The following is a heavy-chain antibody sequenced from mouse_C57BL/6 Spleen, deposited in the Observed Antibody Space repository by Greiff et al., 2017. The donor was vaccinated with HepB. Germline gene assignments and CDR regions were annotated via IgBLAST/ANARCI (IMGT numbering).Heavy chain of an antibody. V-gene: IGHV5-17*01. J-gene: IGHJ1*03. CDR3: ARDYDCYYVWYFDV. Sequence: EVQLVESGGGLVKPGGSLKLSCAASGFTFSDYGMHWVRQAPEKGLEWVAYISSGSSTIYYADTVKGRFTISRDNAKNTLFLQMTSLRSEDTAMYYCARDYDCYYVWYFDVWGTGTTVTVSS. D-gene: IGHD2-3*01. CDR2: ISSGSSTI. CDR1: GFTFSDYG.